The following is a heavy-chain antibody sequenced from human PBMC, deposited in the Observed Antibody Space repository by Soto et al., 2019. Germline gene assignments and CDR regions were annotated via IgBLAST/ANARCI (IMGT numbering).Heavy chain of an antibody. CDR3: ARVTHTDTAMPGVYYGMDV. D-gene: IGHD5-18*01. CDR2: INPSGGST. J-gene: IGHJ6*02. Sequence: QVQLVQSGAEVKKPGASVKVSCKASGYTFTSYYMHWVRQAPGQGLEWMGIINPSGGSTSYAQKFQGRVTMTRDTSKSTVYMELSSLRSEDTAVYYCARVTHTDTAMPGVYYGMDVWGQGTTVTVSS. V-gene: IGHV1-46*01. CDR1: GYTFTSYY.